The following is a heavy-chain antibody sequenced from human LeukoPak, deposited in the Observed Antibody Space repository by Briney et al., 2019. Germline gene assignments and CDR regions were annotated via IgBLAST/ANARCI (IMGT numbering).Heavy chain of an antibody. V-gene: IGHV3-33*01. CDR1: GFTFSSYA. CDR3: ARRLGIFGGNMDF. J-gene: IGHJ4*02. CDR2: IWYDGSNK. Sequence: GGSLRLSCAASGFTFSSYAMHWVRQAPGKGLEWVAIIWYDGSNKYYADSVKGRFTISRDNSKNTLYLQMNSQRAEDTAVYYYARRLGIFGGNMDFWGQGTLVTVSS. D-gene: IGHD3-16*01.